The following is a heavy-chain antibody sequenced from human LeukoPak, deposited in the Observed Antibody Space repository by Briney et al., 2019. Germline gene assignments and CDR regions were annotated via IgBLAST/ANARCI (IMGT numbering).Heavy chain of an antibody. V-gene: IGHV3-11*01. D-gene: IGHD3/OR15-3a*01. CDR3: ARVGLGYTPSDY. CDR2: ISSSGSTI. CDR1: EFTFSDYD. Sequence: AGGSLRLSCAASEFTFSDYDMSWIRQAPGKGLEWVSYISSSGSTIYYADSVKGRFTISRDNAKNSLNLQMNSLRADYTAVYYCARVGLGYTPSDYWGQGTLVTVSS. J-gene: IGHJ4*02.